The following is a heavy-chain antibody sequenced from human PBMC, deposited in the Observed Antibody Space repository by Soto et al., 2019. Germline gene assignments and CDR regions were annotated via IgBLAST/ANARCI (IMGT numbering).Heavy chain of an antibody. Sequence: QVQLQESGPGLVKPSQTLSLTCTVSGGSINSGAYYWSWIRQHPGKGLEWIGYIYYSGSTYYNPSLKSRITISVDTSKIQLSLKLSSVTAADTAVYYCARDQNGYGDYVGEWGKGTLVSVSS. J-gene: IGHJ1*01. D-gene: IGHD4-17*01. CDR2: IYYSGST. CDR1: GGSINSGAYY. CDR3: ARDQNGYGDYVGE. V-gene: IGHV4-31*03.